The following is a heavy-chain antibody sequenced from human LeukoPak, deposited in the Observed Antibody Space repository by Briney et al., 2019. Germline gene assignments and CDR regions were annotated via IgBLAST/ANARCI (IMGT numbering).Heavy chain of an antibody. CDR3: AKTPRSTSCPDH. J-gene: IGHJ4*02. Sequence: GGSLRLSCAASGFTFSSYAMSWVRQAPGKGLEWVSAISGSGGSTYYADSVKGRFTISRDNSKNTPYLQMNSLRAEDTAVYYCAKTPRSTSCPDHWGQGTLVTVSS. CDR2: ISGSGGST. V-gene: IGHV3-23*01. D-gene: IGHD2-2*01. CDR1: GFTFSSYA.